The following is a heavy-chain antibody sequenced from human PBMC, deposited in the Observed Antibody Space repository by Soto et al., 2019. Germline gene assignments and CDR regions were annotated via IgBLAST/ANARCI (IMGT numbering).Heavy chain of an antibody. D-gene: IGHD2-15*01. CDR2: ISGVSNSE. Sequence: PXVSLRLSCAASGFTFSTFAMTWVRQAPGKGLEGVSVISGVSNSEYYADSVKGRFTISRDNSKNTLYLQMNSLRAEDTAVYYCARSRSASYYFDSWGQGTLVTVSS. CDR1: GFTFSTFA. J-gene: IGHJ4*02. V-gene: IGHV3-23*01. CDR3: ARSRSASYYFDS.